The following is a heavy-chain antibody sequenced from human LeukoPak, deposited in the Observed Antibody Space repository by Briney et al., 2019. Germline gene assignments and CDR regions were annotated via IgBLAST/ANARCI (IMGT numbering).Heavy chain of an antibody. CDR2: IYYSGST. J-gene: IGHJ6*02. D-gene: IGHD2-2*01. CDR1: GGSISSHY. CDR3: ARANCSSTSCPYYYYGMDV. Sequence: PSETLSLTCTVSGGSISSHYWSWIRQPPGKGLEWIGYIYYSGSTNYNPSLKSRVTISVDTSKNQFSLKLSSVTAADTAVYYCARANCSSTSCPYYYYGMDVWGQGTTVTVSS. V-gene: IGHV4-59*11.